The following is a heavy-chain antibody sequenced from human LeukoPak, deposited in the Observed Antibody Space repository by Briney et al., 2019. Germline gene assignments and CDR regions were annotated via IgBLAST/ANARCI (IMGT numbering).Heavy chain of an antibody. V-gene: IGHV5-51*01. CDR1: GYSFTNYW. Sequence: GESLKISCKGSGYSFTNYWIGWVRQMPGKGLEWMGIIYAGDSDTRYSPSFQGQVTISADKSINTVYLQWSSLKASDTAMYYCARGGPSYALDYWGQGTLVTVSS. D-gene: IGHD3-16*01. CDR3: ARGGPSYALDY. CDR2: IYAGDSDT. J-gene: IGHJ4*02.